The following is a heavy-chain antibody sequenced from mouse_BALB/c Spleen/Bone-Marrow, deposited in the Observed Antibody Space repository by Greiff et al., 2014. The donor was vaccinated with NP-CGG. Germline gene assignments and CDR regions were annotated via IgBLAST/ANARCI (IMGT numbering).Heavy chain of an antibody. D-gene: IGHD6-1*01. CDR3: NAEHGNYHYFDY. V-gene: IGHV14-4*02. CDR1: GFNIKDYY. Sequence: VQLKQSGAELVRSGASVKLSCTASGFNIKDYYMHWVKQRPEQGLEWIGWIDPGNGDTEYAPKFQGKATMTADTSSNTAYLQLSSLTSEDTAVYYCNAEHGNYHYFDYWGQGTTLTVFS. J-gene: IGHJ2*01. CDR2: IDPGNGDT.